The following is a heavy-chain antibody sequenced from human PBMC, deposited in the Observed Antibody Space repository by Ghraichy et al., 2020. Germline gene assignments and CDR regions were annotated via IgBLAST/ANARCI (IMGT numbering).Heavy chain of an antibody. V-gene: IGHV1-69*13. D-gene: IGHD1-7*01. CDR1: GGTFSSYA. CDR3: ARSPMELGQFDY. Sequence: SVKVSCKASGGTFSSYAISWVRQAPGQGLEWMGGIIPIFGTANYAQKFQGRVTITADESTSTAYMELSSLRSEDTAVYYCARSPMELGQFDYWGQGTLVTVSS. CDR2: IIPIFGTA. J-gene: IGHJ4*02.